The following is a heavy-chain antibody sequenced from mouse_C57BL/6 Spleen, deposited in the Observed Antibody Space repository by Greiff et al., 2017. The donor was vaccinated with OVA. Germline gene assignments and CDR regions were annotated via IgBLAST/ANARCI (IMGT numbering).Heavy chain of an antibody. D-gene: IGHD1-1*01. J-gene: IGHJ2*01. CDR2: IYPGDGDT. V-gene: IGHV1-80*01. Sequence: QVQLQQSGAELVKPGASVKISCKASGYAFSSYWMNWVKQRPGKGLEWIGQIYPGDGDTNYNGKFKGKATLTADKSSSTAYMQLSSLTSEDSAVYFCARGVITTYFDYWGKGTTLTVSS. CDR1: GYAFSSYW. CDR3: ARGVITTYFDY.